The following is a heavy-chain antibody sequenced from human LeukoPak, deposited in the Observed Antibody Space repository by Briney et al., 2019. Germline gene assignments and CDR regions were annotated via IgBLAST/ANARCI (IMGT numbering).Heavy chain of an antibody. Sequence: SETLSLTCAVYGGSFSGYYWSWIRQPPGKGLEWIGEINHSGSTNYNPSLKSRVTISADTSKNQFSLKLSSVTAADTAVYYCAREYSGSYGSFDYWGQGTLVTVSS. CDR1: GGSFSGYY. V-gene: IGHV4-34*01. J-gene: IGHJ4*02. D-gene: IGHD1-26*01. CDR2: INHSGST. CDR3: AREYSGSYGSFDY.